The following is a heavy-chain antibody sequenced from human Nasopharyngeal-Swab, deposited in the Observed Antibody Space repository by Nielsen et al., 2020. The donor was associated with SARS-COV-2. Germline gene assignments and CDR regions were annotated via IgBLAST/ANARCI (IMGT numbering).Heavy chain of an antibody. CDR1: GGSISSSSYY. D-gene: IGHD3-22*01. Sequence: SETLSLTCTVSGGSISSSSYYWGWMRQPRGKGREWIGGINYSGNTNYALYLKSRVTIAVDKSKNQFSLKLSSVTAAATAVYYCARARGPPRIPMIVVATPFGAFDILGQGTMVTVSS. CDR3: ARARGPPRIPMIVVATPFGAFDI. V-gene: IGHV4-39*07. CDR2: INYSGNT. J-gene: IGHJ3*02.